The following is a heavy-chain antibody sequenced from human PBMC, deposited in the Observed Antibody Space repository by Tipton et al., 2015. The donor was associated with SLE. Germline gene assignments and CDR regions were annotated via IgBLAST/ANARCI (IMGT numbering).Heavy chain of an antibody. J-gene: IGHJ4*02. Sequence: SLRLSCAASGFTFSSYWMHWVRQAPGKGLVWVSRINSDGSSTSYADSGKGRFTISRDNAKNTLYLQMNSLRAEDTAVYYCARVSWEYSSGQEPYLYHWGQGTLVTVSS. D-gene: IGHD6-19*01. CDR3: ARVSWEYSSGQEPYLYH. CDR2: INSDGSST. CDR1: GFTFSSYW. V-gene: IGHV3-74*01.